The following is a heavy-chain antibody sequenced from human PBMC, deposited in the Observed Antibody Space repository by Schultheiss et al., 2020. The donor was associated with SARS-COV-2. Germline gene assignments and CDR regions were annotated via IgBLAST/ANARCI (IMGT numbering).Heavy chain of an antibody. D-gene: IGHD3-16*01. CDR1: GGSISSYY. CDR2: IYYSGST. Sequence: SETLSLTCTVSGGSISSYYWSWIRQPPGKGLEWIGYIYYSGSTNYNPSLKSRVTISVDTSKNQFSLKLSSVTAADTAVYYCAVGGGPFDYWGQGTLVTVSS. CDR3: AVGGGPFDY. V-gene: IGHV4-59*12. J-gene: IGHJ4*02.